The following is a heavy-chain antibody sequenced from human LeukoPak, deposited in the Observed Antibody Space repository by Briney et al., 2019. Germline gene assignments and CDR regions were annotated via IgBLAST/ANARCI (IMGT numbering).Heavy chain of an antibody. CDR3: ARGDWQYINNWSNWFDP. V-gene: IGHV4-34*01. J-gene: IGHJ5*02. CDR2: INHSGST. D-gene: IGHD1-1*01. Sequence: PSETLSLTCAVYGGSFSDYYWTWIRQPPGRGLEWIGEINHSGSTDYTPSLKSRVAISVDTSKNQFSLKLSSVTAADTAVYYCARGDWQYINNWSNWFDPWGQGTLVTVSS. CDR1: GGSFSDYY.